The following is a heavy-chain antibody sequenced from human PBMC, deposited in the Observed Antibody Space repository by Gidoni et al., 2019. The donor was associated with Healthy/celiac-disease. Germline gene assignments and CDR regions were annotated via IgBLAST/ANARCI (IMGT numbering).Heavy chain of an antibody. Sequence: QLVQSGAEVKKPGASVKGSCKASGYTFTGYDMHWVRQAPGQGLEWMGWINPTSGGTNYAQKFQGWVTMTRDTSISTAYMELSRLRSDDTAVYYCARGGWAMAPPYNYYYMDVWGKGTTVTVSS. CDR1: GYTFTGYD. CDR3: ARGGWAMAPPYNYYYMDV. D-gene: IGHD5-18*01. J-gene: IGHJ6*03. CDR2: INPTSGGT. V-gene: IGHV1-2*04.